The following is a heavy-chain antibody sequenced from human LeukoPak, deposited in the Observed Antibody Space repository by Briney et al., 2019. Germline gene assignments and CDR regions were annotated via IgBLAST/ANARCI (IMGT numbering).Heavy chain of an antibody. CDR2: IYYSGST. D-gene: IGHD1-26*01. CDR1: GGSISSYY. Sequence: SETLSLTCTVSGGSISSYYWSWIRQPPGKGLEWIGHIYYSGSTNYNPSPKSPVTISVDTSKNQFSLTLSSVTAADTAVYYCARAPSVGATSYFDYWGQGTLVTVSS. J-gene: IGHJ4*02. CDR3: ARAPSVGATSYFDY. V-gene: IGHV4-59*01.